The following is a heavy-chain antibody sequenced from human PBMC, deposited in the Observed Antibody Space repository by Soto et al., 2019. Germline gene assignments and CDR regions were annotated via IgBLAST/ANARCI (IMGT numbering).Heavy chain of an antibody. Sequence: GGSLRLSCAASGFSFNTFGLHWVRQAPGKGLEWLSFMSYDGNTEYYADSVKGRFTISRDNSKNTLYLQMNSLTAEDTALYYCTKDLILYRMATTNSWESWGQGTLVTVAS. D-gene: IGHD2-15*01. J-gene: IGHJ5*02. CDR1: GFSFNTFG. CDR3: TKDLILYRMATTNSWES. V-gene: IGHV3-30*18. CDR2: MSYDGNTE.